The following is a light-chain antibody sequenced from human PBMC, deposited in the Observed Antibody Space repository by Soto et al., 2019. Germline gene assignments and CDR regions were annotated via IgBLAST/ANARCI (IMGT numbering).Light chain of an antibody. CDR2: GAS. CDR1: QSISTY. V-gene: IGKV1-39*01. CDR3: QQSYSNPLT. J-gene: IGKJ5*01. Sequence: DIQMTPSPSSLSASVGDRVTITCRASQSISTYLTWYQQKPGKAPNLLIYGASNLQSGVPSRFSGSGSGTDFTLTISSLQPEDFATYYCQQSYSNPLTFGQGTQLEIK.